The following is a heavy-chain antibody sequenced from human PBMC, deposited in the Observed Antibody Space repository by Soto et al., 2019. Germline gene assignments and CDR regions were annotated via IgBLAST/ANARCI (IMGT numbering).Heavy chain of an antibody. CDR3: ARHLSEGYCSITSCYNPLFDY. J-gene: IGHJ4*02. D-gene: IGHD2-2*02. CDR1: GGSISSSSYY. CDR2: IYYSGST. Sequence: QLQLQESGPGLVKPSETLSLTCTVSGGSISSSSYYWGWIRQPAGKGLEWIGSIYYSGSTYYNPSLKSRVTISVDTSKNQFSLKLSSVTAADTAVYYCARHLSEGYCSITSCYNPLFDYWGQGTLVTVSS. V-gene: IGHV4-39*01.